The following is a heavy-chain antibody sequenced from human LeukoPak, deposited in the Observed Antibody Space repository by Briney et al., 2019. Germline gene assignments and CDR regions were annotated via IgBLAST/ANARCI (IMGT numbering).Heavy chain of an antibody. CDR3: ARARTIFGVVITGYYYYMDV. V-gene: IGHV3-74*01. J-gene: IGHJ6*03. CDR1: GFTFSSYG. Sequence: GGSLRLSCAASGFTFSSYGMHWVRQAPGKGLVWVSRINSYGGSTNYADSVKGRFTISRDNAKNTLYLQMNSLRAEDTAVYYCARARTIFGVVITGYYYYMDVWGKGTTVTVSS. D-gene: IGHD3-3*01. CDR2: INSYGGST.